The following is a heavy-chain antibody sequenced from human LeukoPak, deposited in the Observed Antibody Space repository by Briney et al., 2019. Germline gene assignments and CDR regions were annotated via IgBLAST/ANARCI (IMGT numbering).Heavy chain of an antibody. Sequence: SVKVSCTSAGGTFSTYAISWVRQAPGQGLEWMGGIIPLFRTANYAHKFQGRVRITADESTTTAHMELSSLRSEDTAMYYCARGFEAMPYYYYHALDVWGQGTTVTVSS. CDR1: GGTFSTYA. D-gene: IGHD3-9*01. CDR2: IIPLFRTA. V-gene: IGHV1-69*13. J-gene: IGHJ6*01. CDR3: ARGFEAMPYYYYHALDV.